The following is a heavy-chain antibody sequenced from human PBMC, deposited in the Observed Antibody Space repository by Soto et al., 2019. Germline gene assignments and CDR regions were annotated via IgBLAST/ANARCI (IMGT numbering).Heavy chain of an antibody. D-gene: IGHD3-3*01. CDR3: ARGRVRFLEWFITNDAFDI. CDR1: GFTFSSYA. J-gene: IGHJ3*02. CDR2: ISYDGSNK. V-gene: IGHV3-30-3*01. Sequence: GGSLRLSXAASGFTFSSYAMHWVRQAPGKGLEWVAVISYDGSNKYYADSVKGRFTISRDNSKNTLYLQMNSLRAEDTAVYYCARGRVRFLEWFITNDAFDIWGQGTMVTVSS.